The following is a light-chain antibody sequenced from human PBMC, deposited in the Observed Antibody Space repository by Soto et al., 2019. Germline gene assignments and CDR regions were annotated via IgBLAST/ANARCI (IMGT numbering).Light chain of an antibody. CDR3: CSYTTSSPLGVI. CDR2: EVS. J-gene: IGLJ2*01. Sequence: QSVLAQPASVSGSPGQSITISCTGTSSDVGAYDYDSWYQHPPGKAPKLMIYEVSNRPSGVSNRFSGSKSGNTASLTISGLPAEDEADYYCCSYTTSSPLGVIFGGGTKVTVL. V-gene: IGLV2-14*01. CDR1: SSDVGAYDY.